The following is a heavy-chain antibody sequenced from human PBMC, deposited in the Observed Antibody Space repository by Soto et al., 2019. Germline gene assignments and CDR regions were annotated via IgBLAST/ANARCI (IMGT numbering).Heavy chain of an antibody. CDR2: ISGSGGST. Sequence: EVQLLESGGGLVQPGGSLRLSCAASGFTFSSYAMSWVRQAPGKGLEWVSAISGSGGSTYYADSVKGRFTISRDNSKSTLYLQMNSLRAEDTAVYYCAKDLLLWFGEFDYWGQGTLVTVSS. CDR1: GFTFSSYA. J-gene: IGHJ4*02. CDR3: AKDLLLWFGEFDY. V-gene: IGHV3-23*01. D-gene: IGHD3-10*01.